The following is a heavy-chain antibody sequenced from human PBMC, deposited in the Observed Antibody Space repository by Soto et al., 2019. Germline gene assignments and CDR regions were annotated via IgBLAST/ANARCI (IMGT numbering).Heavy chain of an antibody. CDR1: GFTFSNYW. D-gene: IGHD5-18*01. Sequence: GGSLRLSCAASGFTFSNYWMHWVRQAPGKGLVWVSRINNDGSTKSHADSVKGRFTISRDNSKNTLYLQMNSLRAEDTAVYYCAKGRNVEDTAMVDYGMDVWRQGTTVTVS. V-gene: IGHV3-74*01. J-gene: IGHJ6*02. CDR3: AKGRNVEDTAMVDYGMDV. CDR2: INNDGSTK.